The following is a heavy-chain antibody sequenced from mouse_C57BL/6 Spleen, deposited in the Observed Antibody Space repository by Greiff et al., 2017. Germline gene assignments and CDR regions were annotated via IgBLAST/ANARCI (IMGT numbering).Heavy chain of an antibody. CDR1: GYAFTNYL. D-gene: IGHD2-4*01. CDR3: ARPDDYDAAY. J-gene: IGHJ3*01. CDR2: LNPGSGGT. Sequence: QVQLQQSGAELVRPGTSVKVSCKASGYAFTNYLIEWVKQRPGQGLEWIGVLNPGSGGTNYNEKFKGKATLTADKSSSTAYMQLSSLTSEDSAVYFCARPDDYDAAYWGQGTLVTVSA. V-gene: IGHV1-54*01.